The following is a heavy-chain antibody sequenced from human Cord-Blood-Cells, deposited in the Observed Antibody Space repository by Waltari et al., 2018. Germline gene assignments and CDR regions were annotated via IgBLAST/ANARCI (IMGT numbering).Heavy chain of an antibody. CDR2: MSWKSGSI. D-gene: IGHD6-19*01. V-gene: IGHV3-9*03. J-gene: IGHJ3*02. Sequence: EVQLVESGGGLVQPGRSLRLSCAASGFTFDDYAMHWVRQAPGKGLGWVSGMSWKSGSIGYADSVKGRFTISRDNAKNALYLQMNSLRAEDMALYYCAKGSSGSPHDAFDIWGQGTMVTVSS. CDR3: AKGSSGSPHDAFDI. CDR1: GFTFDDYA.